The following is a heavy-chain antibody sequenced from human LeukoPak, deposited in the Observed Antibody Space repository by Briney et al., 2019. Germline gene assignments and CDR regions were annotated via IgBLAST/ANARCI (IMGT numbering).Heavy chain of an antibody. CDR1: GFTFSSYA. CDR3: AKGDGETYYYYYGMDV. J-gene: IGHJ6*02. V-gene: IGHV3-23*01. D-gene: IGHD4-17*01. Sequence: GGSLRLSCAASGFTFSSYAMSWVCQAPGKGLERVSAISGSGGSTYYADSVKGRFTISRDNSKNTLYLQMNSLRAEDTAVYYCAKGDGETYYYYYGMDVWGQGTTVTVSS. CDR2: ISGSGGST.